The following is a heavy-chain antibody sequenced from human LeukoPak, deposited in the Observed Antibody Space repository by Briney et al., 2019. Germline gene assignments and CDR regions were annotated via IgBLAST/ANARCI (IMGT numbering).Heavy chain of an antibody. D-gene: IGHD3/OR15-3a*01. Sequence: PGGSLRLSCAASGFTFSSYWMNWVRQVPGKGLVWVAHINTDGRTTTYADSVRGRFTVARDNAKNTLYLEMNRLRADDTAIYYCARDNAYMFDFWGQGTQVTVS. J-gene: IGHJ4*02. V-gene: IGHV3-74*01. CDR2: INTDGRTT. CDR1: GFTFSSYW. CDR3: ARDNAYMFDF.